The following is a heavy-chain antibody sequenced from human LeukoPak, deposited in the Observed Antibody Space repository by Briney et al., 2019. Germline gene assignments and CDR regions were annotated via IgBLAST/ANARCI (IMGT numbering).Heavy chain of an antibody. D-gene: IGHD2-2*01. J-gene: IGHJ6*03. CDR3: ARDFTVVPAANYYYMDV. Sequence: GGSLRHSCAASGFTFSSYSMNWVRQAPGKGPEWVSSISSSSSYIYYADSVKGRFTISRDNAKNSLYLQMNSLRAEDTAVYYCARDFTVVPAANYYYMDVWGKGTTVTVSS. CDR2: ISSSSSYI. CDR1: GFTFSSYS. V-gene: IGHV3-21*01.